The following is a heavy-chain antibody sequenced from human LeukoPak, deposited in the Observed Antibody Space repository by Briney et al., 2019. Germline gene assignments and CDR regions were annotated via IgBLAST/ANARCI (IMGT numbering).Heavy chain of an antibody. CDR2: IIPIFGTA. CDR1: GGTFSSYA. J-gene: IGHJ4*02. CDR3: ARDLGAAGWTSSGWFTTPDY. Sequence: SVKVSCKASGGTFSSYAISWVRQAPGQGLEWMGGIIPIFGTANYAQKFQGRVTITADESTSTAYMELSSLRSEDTAVYYCARDLGAAGWTSSGWFTTPDYWGQGTLVTVSS. D-gene: IGHD6-19*01. V-gene: IGHV1-69*01.